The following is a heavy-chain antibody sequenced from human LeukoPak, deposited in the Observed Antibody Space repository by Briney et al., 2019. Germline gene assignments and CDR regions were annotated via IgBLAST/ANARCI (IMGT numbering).Heavy chain of an antibody. J-gene: IGHJ4*02. CDR1: GGSISSSNW. CDR2: IYHSGST. Sequence: PSVTLSLTCAVSGGSISSSNWWSWVRPPPGKGLEWIGEIYHSGSTNYNPSLKSRVTISVDTSKNQFSLKLSSVTAADTAVYYCATTGHYYDSSGYSYFDYWGQGTLVTVSS. D-gene: IGHD3-22*01. V-gene: IGHV4-4*02. CDR3: ATTGHYYDSSGYSYFDY.